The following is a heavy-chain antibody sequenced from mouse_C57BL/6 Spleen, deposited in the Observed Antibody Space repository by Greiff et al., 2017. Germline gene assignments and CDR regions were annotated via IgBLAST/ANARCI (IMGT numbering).Heavy chain of an antibody. CDR2: IYPGSGST. D-gene: IGHD2-3*01. V-gene: IGHV1-55*01. J-gene: IGHJ1*03. CDR1: GYTFTSYW. Sequence: QVQLQQPGAELVKPGASVKMSCKASGYTFTSYWITWVKQRPGQGLEWIGDIYPGSGSTNYNEKFKSKATLTVDQSSSTAYMQLSSLTSEDSAVYYCARKGGRGDGYYVRYFDVWGTGTTVTVSS. CDR3: ARKGGRGDGYYVRYFDV.